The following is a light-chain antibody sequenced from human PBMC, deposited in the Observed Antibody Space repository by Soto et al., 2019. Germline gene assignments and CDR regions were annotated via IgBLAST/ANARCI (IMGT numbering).Light chain of an antibody. CDR2: AAS. Sequence: DIQMTQSPSSLSASVGDRVTIXXRASQGISNYVAWYQQKPGKVPKLXIDAASTLQSGGPSRFSGSGSGTDFTLTISSLQPEDVATYYCQKYNSARWTFGQGTKVEIK. J-gene: IGKJ1*01. CDR1: QGISNY. CDR3: QKYNSARWT. V-gene: IGKV1-27*01.